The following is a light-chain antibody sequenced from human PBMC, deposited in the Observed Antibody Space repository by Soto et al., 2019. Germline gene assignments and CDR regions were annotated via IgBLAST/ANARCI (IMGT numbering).Light chain of an antibody. V-gene: IGKV3-20*01. J-gene: IGKJ4*01. CDR2: GAS. Sequence: EIVMPQSPATLSVSPGARAALSGRASQSLGGNLAWYQQKPGQAPRLLIYGASSRATGIPDRFSGSGSGTDFTLTISRLEPEDFAVYYCQQYGSYSLTFGGGTKVDIK. CDR1: QSLGGN. CDR3: QQYGSYSLT.